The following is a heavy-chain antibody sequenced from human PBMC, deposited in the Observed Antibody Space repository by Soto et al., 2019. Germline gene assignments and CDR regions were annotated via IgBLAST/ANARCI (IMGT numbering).Heavy chain of an antibody. J-gene: IGHJ6*02. CDR2: INPNSGGT. V-gene: IGHV1-2*02. D-gene: IGHD3-3*01. Sequence: ASVKVSCKASGYTFTGYYMHWVRQAPGQGREWMGWINPNSGGTNYAQKFQGRVTMTRDTSISTAYMELSRLRSDDTAVYYCARDSLIPYDFWSGYYRDYYYYYGMDVWGQGXTVTVSS. CDR3: ARDSLIPYDFWSGYYRDYYYYYGMDV. CDR1: GYTFTGYY.